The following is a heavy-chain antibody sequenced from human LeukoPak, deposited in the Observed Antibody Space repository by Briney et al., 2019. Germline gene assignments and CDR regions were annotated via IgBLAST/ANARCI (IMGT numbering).Heavy chain of an antibody. CDR2: TSANKGNT. J-gene: IGHJ4*02. Sequence: GALVKVSCKASGFTFNSYGISWVRQAPGRGLEWMGWTSANKGNTNYAQKLQGRVTMTTDTSTRTVYMEPRSLRSDDTAVYYCASRSGTYPYYFDYWGQGTLVTVSS. V-gene: IGHV1-18*01. CDR3: ASRSGTYPYYFDY. D-gene: IGHD1-26*01. CDR1: GFTFNSYG.